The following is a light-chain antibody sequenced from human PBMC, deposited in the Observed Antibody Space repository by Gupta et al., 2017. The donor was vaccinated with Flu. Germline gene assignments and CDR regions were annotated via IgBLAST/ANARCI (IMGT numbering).Light chain of an antibody. J-gene: IGKJ2*01. CDR1: QSLVYSGRITD. CDR2: HIS. Sequence: DVVLTQSPLSLPVTLGQPASISCRSSQSLVYSGRITDFNWIQQRPGQSPRRLIFHISNRDSGVPDRFSGSGSGSDFTLRISRVEAEDVGVYYCMHHAHGLPYTFGQGTKLEIK. V-gene: IGKV2-30*01. CDR3: MHHAHGLPYT.